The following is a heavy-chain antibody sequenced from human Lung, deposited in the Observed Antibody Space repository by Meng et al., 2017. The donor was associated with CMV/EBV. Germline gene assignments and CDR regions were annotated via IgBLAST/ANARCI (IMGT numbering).Heavy chain of an antibody. CDR1: GFTFSSYE. J-gene: IGHJ4*02. V-gene: IGHV3-48*03. CDR2: ISSSGSTI. CDR3: ARDTGWDLHPYYFDY. D-gene: IGHD3-16*01. Sequence: GESLKISCAASGFTFSSYEMNWVRQAPGKGLEWVSYISSSGSTIHYADSAKGRFTISRDNAKESLYLQMNSLRAEDTAIYYCARDTGWDLHPYYFDYWGQG.